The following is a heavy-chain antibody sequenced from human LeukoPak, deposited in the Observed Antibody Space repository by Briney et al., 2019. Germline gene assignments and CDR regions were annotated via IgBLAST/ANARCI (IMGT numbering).Heavy chain of an antibody. V-gene: IGHV3-30*18. CDR3: SKDHKWELDYDYYGVDV. CDR2: ISYDGSNK. Sequence: GGSLRLSCVGSGFTFSAYGMHRVRQAPGKGLEWVAVISYDGSNKYYADSVKGRFTISRDNSKNTLYLQMTSLRAEDTAVYSCSKDHKWELDYDYYGVDVWGQGTTVTVSS. D-gene: IGHD1-26*01. CDR1: GFTFSAYG. J-gene: IGHJ6*02.